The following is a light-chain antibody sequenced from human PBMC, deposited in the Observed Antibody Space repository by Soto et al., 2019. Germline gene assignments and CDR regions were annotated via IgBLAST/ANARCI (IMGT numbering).Light chain of an antibody. CDR3: SSYAGSDNYV. J-gene: IGLJ1*01. Sequence: QSALTQPPSASGSPGQSVTISCSGTISDIGDHNLVSWYQQHPGKAPKLLIWGVTNRTSGVPHRFSGSKSGNTASLTVSGLQAEDEADYYCSSYAGSDNYVFGTGTKLTVL. CDR2: GVT. V-gene: IGLV2-8*01. CDR1: ISDIGDHNL.